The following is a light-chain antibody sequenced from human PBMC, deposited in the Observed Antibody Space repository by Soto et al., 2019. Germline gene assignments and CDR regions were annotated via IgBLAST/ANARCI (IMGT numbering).Light chain of an antibody. CDR1: QSVNSD. CDR3: QQDYNLPWG. J-gene: IGKJ1*01. Sequence: EIVMTQSPATLSVSPGEIATLSFSASQSVNSDLAWYQQKPGQAPRLLIYGASTRATGIPARFSGSGSGTDFTLTISSLQPEDFAVYYCQQDYNLPWGFGQGTKVDIK. V-gene: IGKV3D-15*02. CDR2: GAS.